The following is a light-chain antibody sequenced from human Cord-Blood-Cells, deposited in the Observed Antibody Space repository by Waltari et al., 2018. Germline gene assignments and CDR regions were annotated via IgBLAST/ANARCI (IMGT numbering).Light chain of an antibody. J-gene: IGLJ3*02. CDR3: CPYAGSSTLV. Sequence: QCALTQPAPVSGSPGQSITISCTGTSSDVGRYNLVSWYQQHPGKAPKLMSYEGSKRPSGVSNRFSGSKSGNTASRTISGLQADDEADYYCCPYAGSSTLVFCGGTKLTVL. V-gene: IGLV2-23*01. CDR2: EGS. CDR1: SSDVGRYNL.